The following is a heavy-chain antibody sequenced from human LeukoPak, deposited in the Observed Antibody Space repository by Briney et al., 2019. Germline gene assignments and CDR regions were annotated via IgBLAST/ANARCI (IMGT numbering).Heavy chain of an antibody. V-gene: IGHV1-2*02. CDR3: ASTPNFDY. CDR1: GYTPTNNN. J-gene: IGHJ4*01. Sequence: ASVKVSCKASGYTPTNNNTHPKRPTPRQGLERMGSTNPHNRATNYAQKFQSRATMTRDTPISTANIELSRLRSDDTAVYYCASTPNFDYSGHRTLVTVSS. CDR2: TNPHNRAT.